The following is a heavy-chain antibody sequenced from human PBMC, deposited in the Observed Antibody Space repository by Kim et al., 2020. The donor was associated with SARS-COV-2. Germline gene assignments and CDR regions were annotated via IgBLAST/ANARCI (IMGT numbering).Heavy chain of an antibody. D-gene: IGHD6-19*01. J-gene: IGHJ4*02. CDR3: ASSYSSGWFTFDY. Sequence: YAEPVKGRFTISRDNSKNTLYLQMNSLRAEDTAVYYCASSYSSGWFTFDYWGQGTLVTVSS. V-gene: IGHV3-23*01.